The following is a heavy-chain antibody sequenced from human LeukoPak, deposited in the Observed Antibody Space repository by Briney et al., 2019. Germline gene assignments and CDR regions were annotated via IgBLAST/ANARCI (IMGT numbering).Heavy chain of an antibody. Sequence: GGSLRLSCAASGFTFDDYAMHWVRQAPGKGLEWVSGISWNSGSIGYADSVKGRFTISRDNAKNSLYLQMDSLRAEDTALYYCAKDIGSGDTAIYYFDYWGQGTLVTVSS. CDR3: AKDIGSGDTAIYYFDY. V-gene: IGHV3-9*01. CDR1: GFTFDDYA. D-gene: IGHD5-18*01. J-gene: IGHJ4*02. CDR2: ISWNSGSI.